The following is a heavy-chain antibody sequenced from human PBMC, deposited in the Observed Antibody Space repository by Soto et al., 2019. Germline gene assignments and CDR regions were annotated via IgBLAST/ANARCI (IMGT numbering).Heavy chain of an antibody. CDR1: GFTFSIYS. CDR2: ISSDSSTI. Sequence: PGGSLRLSCAASGFTFSIYSMNWVRQAPGKGLEWLSYISSDSSTISYADSVRGRFTISRDNAKNSLFLQMNSLRAEDTAVYYCARVGWAAYHHYMDVWGKGTTVTVSS. J-gene: IGHJ6*03. V-gene: IGHV3-48*01. D-gene: IGHD3-16*01. CDR3: ARVGWAAYHHYMDV.